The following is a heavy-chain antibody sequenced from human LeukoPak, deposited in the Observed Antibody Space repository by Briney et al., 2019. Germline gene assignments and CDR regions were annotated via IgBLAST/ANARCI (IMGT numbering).Heavy chain of an antibody. CDR3: ARDATVGVPGTLYFDH. Sequence: PGGSLRLSCAASGFTFSSYDMNWVRQAPGKGLEWVSYIDATSGTIHYGDSVKGRFTISRDNAKNSLYLQMNSLRVEDTAVYYCARDATVGVPGTLYFDHWGQGILVTVSS. D-gene: IGHD6-19*01. V-gene: IGHV3-48*03. J-gene: IGHJ4*02. CDR2: IDATSGTI. CDR1: GFTFSSYD.